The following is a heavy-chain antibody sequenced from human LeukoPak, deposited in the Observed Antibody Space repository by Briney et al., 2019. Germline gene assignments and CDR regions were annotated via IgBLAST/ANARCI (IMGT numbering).Heavy chain of an antibody. V-gene: IGHV3-23*01. Sequence: PGGSLRLSCAASGFTFSTYGMSWVRQAPGNGLEWVSTISGSGGETNYADSVKGRFTISRDNSKHTLYLQMNSLRAEDTAVYYCASGLAVTATTFWYFDLWGRGTLVTVSS. CDR2: ISGSGGET. J-gene: IGHJ2*01. CDR1: GFTFSTYG. CDR3: ASGLAVTATTFWYFDL. D-gene: IGHD2-21*02.